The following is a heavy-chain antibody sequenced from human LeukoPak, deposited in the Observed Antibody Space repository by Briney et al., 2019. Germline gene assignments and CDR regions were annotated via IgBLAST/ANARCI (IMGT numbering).Heavy chain of an antibody. Sequence: GGSLRLSCEASGFTFSSYAMSWVRQAPGKGLEWVSAMTGSGGTAYYADSVKGRFTISRDNSKNTLYLQMNNLRAEDTAVHYCAKGGGYYDSSGYLVFNYWGQGTLVTVSS. D-gene: IGHD3-22*01. J-gene: IGHJ4*02. V-gene: IGHV3-23*01. CDR1: GFTFSSYA. CDR2: MTGSGGTA. CDR3: AKGGGYYDSSGYLVFNY.